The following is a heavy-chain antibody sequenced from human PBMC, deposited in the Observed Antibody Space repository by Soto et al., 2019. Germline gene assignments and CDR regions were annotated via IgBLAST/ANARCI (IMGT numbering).Heavy chain of an antibody. J-gene: IGHJ6*02. D-gene: IGHD3-10*01. CDR1: GGTIGSYY. Sequence: TSETLSLPCTVAGGTIGSYYGSWISQPPRKGLKWIGYIYYSGSTNYNPSLKSRVTISVDTSKNQFSLKLSSVTAADTAVYYCARDFGLLWFGELSPRYGMDVWGQGTTVTVSS. CDR3: ARDFGLLWFGELSPRYGMDV. V-gene: IGHV4-59*01. CDR2: IYYSGST.